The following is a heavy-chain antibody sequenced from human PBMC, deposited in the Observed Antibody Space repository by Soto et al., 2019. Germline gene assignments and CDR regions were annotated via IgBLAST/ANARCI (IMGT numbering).Heavy chain of an antibody. CDR3: SSYKPETTVFGIVRCLRYCGNG. D-gene: IGHD4-4*01. CDR2: IYYSGST. V-gene: IGHV4-59*08. J-gene: IGHJ6*01. Sequence: GKGLEWIGYIYYSGSTNYNPSLKSRVTISVDTSKNQFSLKLSSVTAADTAVYYCSSYKPETTVFGIVRCLRYCGNG.